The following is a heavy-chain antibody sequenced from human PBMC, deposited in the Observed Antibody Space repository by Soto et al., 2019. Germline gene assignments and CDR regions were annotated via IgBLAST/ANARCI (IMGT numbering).Heavy chain of an antibody. J-gene: IGHJ4*02. Sequence: EVHLVESGGGLVRPGGSLRLSCAGFISGYSMIWVRQAPGKGLEWLSHISSSGIFTDYADSVKGRFTSSRDNAKKSLYLPMNRLRAEDTAGYHCETNEFSVDYWGQGTLVTVSS. CDR1: FISGYS. CDR2: ISSSGIFT. CDR3: ETNEFSVDY. D-gene: IGHD1-1*01. V-gene: IGHV3-21*04.